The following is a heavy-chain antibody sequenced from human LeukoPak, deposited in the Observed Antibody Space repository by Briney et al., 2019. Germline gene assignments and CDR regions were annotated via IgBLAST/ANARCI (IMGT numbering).Heavy chain of an antibody. D-gene: IGHD6-19*01. Sequence: ASVKVSCTASGYTFTGYDIHWVRQAPGHGPEWMGWMNPNSGNTGYAQKFQGRVIMTRNTSINSAYMELGSLRSDDTAVYYCAICQAGYMAGGYYFDHWGQGTLVTVSS. V-gene: IGHV1-8*01. CDR2: MNPNSGNT. CDR3: AICQAGYMAGGYYFDH. J-gene: IGHJ4*02. CDR1: GYTFTGYD.